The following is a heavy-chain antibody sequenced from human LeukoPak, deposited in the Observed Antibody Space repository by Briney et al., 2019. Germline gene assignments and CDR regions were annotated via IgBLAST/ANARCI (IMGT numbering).Heavy chain of an antibody. D-gene: IGHD3-3*01. CDR3: ARSYFTVFGVYNWFDP. CDR1: RGSITSSSHY. Sequence: TSETLSLTCTVSRGSITSSSHYWVWIRQPPGKGLEWIGTIYYSGTTYYNPSLKSRVIISVDTSKNQFSLRLTSVTAADTAMYYSARSYFTVFGVYNWFDPWGQGALVTVSS. CDR2: IYYSGTT. J-gene: IGHJ5*02. V-gene: IGHV4-39*01.